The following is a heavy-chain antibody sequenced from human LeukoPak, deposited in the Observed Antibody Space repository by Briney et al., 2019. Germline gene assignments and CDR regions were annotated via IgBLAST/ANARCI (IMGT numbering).Heavy chain of an antibody. V-gene: IGHV4-39*01. CDR1: GGSISSSSYY. J-gene: IGHJ4*02. CDR2: IYYSGST. D-gene: IGHD3-3*01. CDR3: ARSQDFGVVYYFDY. Sequence: PSETLSLTCTVSGGSISSSSYYWGWIRQPPGKGLEWIGSIYYSGSTYYNPSLKSRVTISVDTSKNQFSLKLSSVTAADTAVYYCARSQDFGVVYYFDYWGQGTLVTVSS.